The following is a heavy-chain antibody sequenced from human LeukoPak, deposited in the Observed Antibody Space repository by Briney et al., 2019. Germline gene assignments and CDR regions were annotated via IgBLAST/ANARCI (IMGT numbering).Heavy chain of an antibody. CDR1: KFTFSRYA. V-gene: IGHV3-23*01. J-gene: IGHJ4*02. CDR2: ISGSGGST. Sequence: PGGSLRLSCAASKFTFSRYAMSWVRQAPGKGLEWVSLISGSGGSTYYADSVKGRFTISRDNSKNTLYLQMNSLRAEDTAVYYCAKGETVLRFLEWLLLNYFDYWGQGTLVTVSS. D-gene: IGHD3-3*01. CDR3: AKGETVLRFLEWLLLNYFDY.